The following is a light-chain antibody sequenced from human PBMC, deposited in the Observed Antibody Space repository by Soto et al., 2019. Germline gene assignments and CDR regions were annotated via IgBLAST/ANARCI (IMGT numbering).Light chain of an antibody. Sequence: DIQLTQSPSFLSASVGDRVTITCRASQGISSYLAWYQQKPGKAPKLLIYAASTLQSGVPSRFSGSGSGTEFTLTIGSLQPGDFATYYCQQLNSYPLTFGPGTKVDIK. J-gene: IGKJ3*01. V-gene: IGKV1-9*01. CDR2: AAS. CDR1: QGISSY. CDR3: QQLNSYPLT.